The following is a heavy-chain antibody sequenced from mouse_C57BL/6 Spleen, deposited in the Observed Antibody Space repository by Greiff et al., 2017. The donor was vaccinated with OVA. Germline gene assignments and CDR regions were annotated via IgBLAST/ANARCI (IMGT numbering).Heavy chain of an antibody. CDR3: ARSGYYGSSSAWFAY. CDR1: GFTFSSYA. D-gene: IGHD1-1*01. CDR2: ISDGGSYT. J-gene: IGHJ3*01. V-gene: IGHV5-4*03. Sequence: DVMLVESGGGLVKPGGSLKLSCAASGFTFSSYAMSWVRQTPEKRLEWVATISDGGSYTYYPDNVKGRFTISRDNAKNNLYLQMSHLKSEDTAMYYCARSGYYGSSSAWFAYWGQGTLVTVSA.